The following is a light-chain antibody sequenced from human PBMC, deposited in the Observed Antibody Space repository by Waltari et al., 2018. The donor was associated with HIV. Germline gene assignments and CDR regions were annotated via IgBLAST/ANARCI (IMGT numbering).Light chain of an antibody. CDR1: SSDVDAYNS. CDR2: EIN. Sequence: QSALPQPASVSGSLGQSIPISCTGPSSDVDAYNSVSWYQQRPGKVPKLLIYEINRRPSGIDNRSSGSKSGNTASLTSSGLQVEDEADYYCSSFTGSNTYVFGSGTKVTVL. J-gene: IGLJ1*01. CDR3: SSFTGSNTYV. V-gene: IGLV2-14*01.